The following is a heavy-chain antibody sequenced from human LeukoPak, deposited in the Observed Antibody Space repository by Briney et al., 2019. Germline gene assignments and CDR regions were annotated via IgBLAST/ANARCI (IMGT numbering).Heavy chain of an antibody. CDR1: GFTFSSYE. CDR3: AKDKGEDSTKVAAPDY. D-gene: IGHD3-16*01. J-gene: IGHJ4*02. Sequence: GGSLRLSCAASGFTFSSYEMNWVRQAPGKGLEWVSYISSSGSTIYYADSVKGRFTISRDNAKNSLYLQMNSLRAEDTAVYYCAKDKGEDSTKVAAPDYWGQGTLVTVSS. CDR2: ISSSGSTI. V-gene: IGHV3-48*03.